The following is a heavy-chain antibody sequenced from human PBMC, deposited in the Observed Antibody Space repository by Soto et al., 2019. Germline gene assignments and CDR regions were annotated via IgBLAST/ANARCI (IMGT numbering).Heavy chain of an antibody. V-gene: IGHV3-23*01. CDR2: ISGSGGST. J-gene: IGHJ5*02. Sequence: PSETLSLTCVVYDGSLTEYHWSWVRQAPGKGLEWVSAISGSGGSTYYADSVKGRFTISRDNSKNTLYLQMNSLRAEDTAVYYCAAMVRGVRSWFDPWGQGTLVTVSS. CDR1: DGSLTEYH. D-gene: IGHD3-10*01. CDR3: AAMVRGVRSWFDP.